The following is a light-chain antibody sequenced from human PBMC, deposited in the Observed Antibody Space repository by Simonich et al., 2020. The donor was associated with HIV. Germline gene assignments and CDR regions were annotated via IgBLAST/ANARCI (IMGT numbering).Light chain of an antibody. CDR2: KAS. V-gene: IGKV1-5*03. CDR1: QSISTW. J-gene: IGKJ1*01. Sequence: DIQLTQSPSHLSESVGERVTISCRASQSISTWLAWFQPKPGKAPKLLIYKASTLESWIPSRFSGSGSGTEFTLTRSSLHPDDFATYDFQHFHTYWTCGQWTQLEIK. CDR3: QHFHTYWT.